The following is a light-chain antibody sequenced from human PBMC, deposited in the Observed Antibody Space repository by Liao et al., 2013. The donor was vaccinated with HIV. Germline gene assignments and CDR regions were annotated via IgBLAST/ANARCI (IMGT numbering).Light chain of an antibody. CDR2: EDT. J-gene: IGLJ2*01. CDR3: QAWDSSTDVV. Sequence: SYEVTQPPSVSVSPGQTANITCSGDKLGDKYACWYQQKPGQSPVLVIYEDTKRPSGIPERFSGSNSGNTATLTISGTQAMDEADYYCQAWDSSTDVVFGGGTKLTVL. V-gene: IGLV3-1*01. CDR1: KLGDKY.